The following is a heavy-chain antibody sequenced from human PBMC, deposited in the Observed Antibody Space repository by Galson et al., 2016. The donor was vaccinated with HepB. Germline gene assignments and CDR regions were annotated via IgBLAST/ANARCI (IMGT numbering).Heavy chain of an antibody. CDR3: AKVPYNSAWYAGFDD. D-gene: IGHD6-19*01. J-gene: IGHJ4*02. CDR1: TFTFGTYA. CDR2: LSASGATT. V-gene: IGHV3-23*01. Sequence: SLRLSCAASTFTFGTYAMSWVRQAPGKGLEWVSLLSASGATTHYADSVKGRFTVSRDISKTTLYLQMNSLRAEDTALYYCAKVPYNSAWYAGFDDWGLGTLLTVSS.